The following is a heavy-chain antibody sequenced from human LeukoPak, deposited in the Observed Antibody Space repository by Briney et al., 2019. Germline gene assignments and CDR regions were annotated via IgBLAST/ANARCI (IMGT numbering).Heavy chain of an antibody. CDR3: ATGGGWYFDY. D-gene: IGHD6-19*01. CDR1: GFTFSNYR. Sequence: GGSLRLSCAASGFTFSNYRMNWVRQAPGKGLEWVAGIGQDGSENYYVDSVKGRFTISRNNAKNSLYLQMNSLRVEDTAVYYCATGGGWYFDYWGQGALITASS. V-gene: IGHV3-7*01. CDR2: IGQDGSEN. J-gene: IGHJ4*02.